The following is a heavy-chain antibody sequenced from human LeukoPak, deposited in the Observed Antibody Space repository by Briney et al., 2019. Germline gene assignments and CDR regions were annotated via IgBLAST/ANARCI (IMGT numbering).Heavy chain of an antibody. D-gene: IGHD4-17*01. J-gene: IGHJ6*03. Sequence: SVKVSCKASGGTFSSYAISWVRQAPGQGLEWMGGIIPIFGTANYAQKFQGRVTITADKSTSTAYMELSSLRSEDTAVYYCASVHYGDPYYYYYMDVWGKGTTVTVSS. CDR1: GGTFSSYA. CDR2: IIPIFGTA. V-gene: IGHV1-69*06. CDR3: ASVHYGDPYYYYYMDV.